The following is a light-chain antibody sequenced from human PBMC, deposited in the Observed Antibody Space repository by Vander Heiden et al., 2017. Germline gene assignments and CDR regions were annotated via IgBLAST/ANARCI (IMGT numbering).Light chain of an antibody. V-gene: IGLV2-14*01. CDR3: SSYTSTKSYV. Sequence: QSALTQPASVSGSPGQSITISCPGTSSDVGGYSYVSWYQHHPGKAPKLMIYAVSFRPSGVSNRFSGSKSGNTASLTISGLQAEDEADYYCSSYTSTKSYVFGTGTQVTVL. CDR1: SSDVGGYSY. CDR2: AVS. J-gene: IGLJ1*01.